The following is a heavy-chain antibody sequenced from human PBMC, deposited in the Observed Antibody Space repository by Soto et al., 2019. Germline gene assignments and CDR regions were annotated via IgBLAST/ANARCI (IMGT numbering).Heavy chain of an antibody. J-gene: IGHJ4*02. CDR2: IYYSGNT. D-gene: IGHD5-18*01. CDR3: ARVGYNYGHIDY. V-gene: IGHV4-31*03. CDR1: GGSVSSGGYS. Sequence: SETLSLTCTVSGGSVSSGGYSWNWIRQYPGQGLEWIGYIYYSGNTYYNPSLKSRVTISVDTSKNQFSLKLSSVSAADTAVYYCARVGYNYGHIDYWGQGTLVTVSS.